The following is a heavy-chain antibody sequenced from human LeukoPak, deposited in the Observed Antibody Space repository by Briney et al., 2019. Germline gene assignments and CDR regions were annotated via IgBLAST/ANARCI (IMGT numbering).Heavy chain of an antibody. V-gene: IGHV3-73*01. CDR3: ARSYGSGSYYNPGDV. CDR2: IRSKANSYAT. Sequence: GGSLRLSCAASGFTFSGSAMHWVRQASGKVLEWVGRIRSKANSYATAYAASVKGRFTISRDDSKNTAYLQMNSLKTEDTAVYYCARSYGSGSYYNPGDVWGKGTTVTVSS. J-gene: IGHJ6*04. CDR1: GFTFSGSA. D-gene: IGHD3-10*01.